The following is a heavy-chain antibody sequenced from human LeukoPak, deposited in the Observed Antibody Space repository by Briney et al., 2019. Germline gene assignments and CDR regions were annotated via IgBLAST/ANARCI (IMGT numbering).Heavy chain of an antibody. D-gene: IGHD5-12*01. V-gene: IGHV3-23*01. CDR2: IGGSNGIT. Sequence: GGSLRLSCAASRFTFNSYAMSWVRQAPGKGLEWVSVIGGSNGITFYVGSVKGRLTISRDNSKDTLYLQMNSLRAEDTAVYYCARNENSGWGYFDYWGQGTLVTVSS. CDR3: ARNENSGWGYFDY. J-gene: IGHJ4*02. CDR1: RFTFNSYA.